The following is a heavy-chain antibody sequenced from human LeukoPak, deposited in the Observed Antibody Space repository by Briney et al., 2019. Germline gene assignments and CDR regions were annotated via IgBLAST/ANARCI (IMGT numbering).Heavy chain of an antibody. CDR1: GFTFSSYG. Sequence: GGTLRLSCAASGFTFSSYGMSWVRQAPGKGLEWVSAISGSGGSTYYADSVKGRFTISRDNSKNTLYLQMNSLRAEDTAVYYCAKDYCSGGSCFPLFDYWGQGTLVTVSS. J-gene: IGHJ4*02. CDR3: AKDYCSGGSCFPLFDY. D-gene: IGHD2-15*01. V-gene: IGHV3-23*01. CDR2: ISGSGGST.